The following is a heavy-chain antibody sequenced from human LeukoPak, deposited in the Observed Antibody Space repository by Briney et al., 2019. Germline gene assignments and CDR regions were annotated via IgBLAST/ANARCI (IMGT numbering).Heavy chain of an antibody. Sequence: PSETLSLTCAVSGGSISSDNWWSWVRQPPGKGLEWIGEIYHSGSTYYNPSLKSRVTISVDTSKNQFSLKLSSVTAADTAVYYCARDYFDSSLYLGFWGQGTLVAVSS. V-gene: IGHV4-4*02. D-gene: IGHD3-22*01. CDR1: GGSISSDNW. J-gene: IGHJ4*02. CDR3: ARDYFDSSLYLGF. CDR2: IYHSGST.